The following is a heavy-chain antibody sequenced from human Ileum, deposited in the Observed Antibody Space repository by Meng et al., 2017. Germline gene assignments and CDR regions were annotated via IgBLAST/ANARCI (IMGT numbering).Heavy chain of an antibody. V-gene: IGHV4-61*01. CDR3: ARFYGSGTFEVHDY. D-gene: IGHD3-10*01. CDR1: GGSVSSASYY. J-gene: IGHJ4*02. Sequence: HVQLQASGPGLVRPSGTLSLTCHVSGGSVSSASYYWSWIRQPPGKGLEWIGLIHYSGSRNYNPSLKSRVTMSVDTSKNQVSLRLTSVTAADTAVYYCARFYGSGTFEVHDYWGQGTLVTVSS. CDR2: IHYSGSR.